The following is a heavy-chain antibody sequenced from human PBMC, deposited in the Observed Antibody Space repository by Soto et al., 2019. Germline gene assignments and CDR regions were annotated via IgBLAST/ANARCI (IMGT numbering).Heavy chain of an antibody. CDR1: GYSLSSGLY. D-gene: IGHD1-1*01. V-gene: IGHV4-38-2*01. CDR3: AIGNPDWFDP. J-gene: IGHJ5*02. CDR2: IYRGGIT. Sequence: PSETLSLTCAVSGYSLSSGLYWGWIQQPPGKGLEWIGTIYRGGITYYNPSLKSRVTISIDTSKNHFSLRLSSVTATDTAVYFCAIGNPDWFDPWGQGTLVTVSS.